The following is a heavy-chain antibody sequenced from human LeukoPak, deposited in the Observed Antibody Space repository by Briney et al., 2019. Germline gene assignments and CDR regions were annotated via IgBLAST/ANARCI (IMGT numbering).Heavy chain of an antibody. D-gene: IGHD5-12*01. CDR2: INAYNGNT. Sequence: GASVKVSCKASGYTFTNFAIHWVRQAPGQGLEWMGWINAYNGNTKYSQNFQGGVTITRDISATTAYMELSTLRSEDTAVYYCARTTALTRYSGYDAPFDYWGQGTLVTVSS. CDR3: ARTTALTRYSGYDAPFDY. V-gene: IGHV1-3*01. CDR1: GYTFTNFA. J-gene: IGHJ4*02.